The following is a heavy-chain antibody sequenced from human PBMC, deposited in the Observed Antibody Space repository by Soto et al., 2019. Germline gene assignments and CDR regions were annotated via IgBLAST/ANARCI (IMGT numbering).Heavy chain of an antibody. CDR1: GFTFNNYW. V-gene: IGHV3-7*03. CDR2: IKQDGSEK. Sequence: GGSLRLSCTASGFTFNNYWMRWVRQTPGKGLEWVANIKQDGSEKDYVGSLKGRFTISRDNAKNSVYLQLNSLRGEDTAIYYCARIGYSSSSFDYWGQGTLVTVSS. J-gene: IGHJ4*02. D-gene: IGHD6-6*01. CDR3: ARIGYSSSSFDY.